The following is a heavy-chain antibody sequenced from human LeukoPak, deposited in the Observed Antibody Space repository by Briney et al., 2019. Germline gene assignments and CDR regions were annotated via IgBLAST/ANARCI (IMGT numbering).Heavy chain of an antibody. CDR3: ARDQAYYYDSSGYYSGDDAFDI. CDR2: INSDGSST. Sequence: GGSLRPSCAASGFTFSSYWMHWVRQAPGKGLVWVSRINSDGSSTSYADSVKGRFTISRDNAKNTLYLQMNSLRAEDTAVYYCARDQAYYYDSSGYYSGDDAFDIWGQGTMVTVSS. J-gene: IGHJ3*02. CDR1: GFTFSSYW. D-gene: IGHD3-22*01. V-gene: IGHV3-74*01.